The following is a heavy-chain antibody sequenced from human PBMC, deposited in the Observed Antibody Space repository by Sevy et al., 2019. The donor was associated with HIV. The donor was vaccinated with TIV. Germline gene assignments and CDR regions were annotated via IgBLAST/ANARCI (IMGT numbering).Heavy chain of an antibody. CDR1: GGSISSYY. CDR2: IYYSGST. Sequence: SETLSLTCTVSGGSISSYYWSWIRQPPGKGLEWIGYIYYSGSTNYNPSLKSRVTISVDTSKNQFSLKLSSVTAADTAVYYCARDRGGREWLVDYWGQGTLVTVSS. J-gene: IGHJ4*02. CDR3: ARDRGGREWLVDY. V-gene: IGHV4-59*01. D-gene: IGHD6-19*01.